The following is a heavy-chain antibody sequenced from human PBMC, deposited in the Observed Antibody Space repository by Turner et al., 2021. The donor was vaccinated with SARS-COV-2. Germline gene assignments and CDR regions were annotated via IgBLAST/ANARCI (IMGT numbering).Heavy chain of an antibody. CDR3: ARDYGDYYFDY. J-gene: IGHJ4*02. V-gene: IGHV3-53*01. D-gene: IGHD4-17*01. CDR1: GFTVSSNY. CDR2: IYSGGST. Sequence: EVQLVESGGGLLQPGGSLRLSCAASGFTVSSNYISWVRQAPGKGLEWVSVIYSGGSTYSADSVKGRSTNYRDNSKNTLYLQMNSLRAEDTAVYYCARDYGDYYFDYWGQGTLVTVSS.